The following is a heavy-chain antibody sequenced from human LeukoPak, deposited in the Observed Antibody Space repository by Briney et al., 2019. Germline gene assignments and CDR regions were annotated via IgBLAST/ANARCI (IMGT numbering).Heavy chain of an antibody. V-gene: IGHV1-8*03. CDR1: GYIFIDYE. CDR3: ARGRYMDV. J-gene: IGHJ6*03. Sequence: GASVKVSCKASGYIFIDYEIKWVRQATGQGLEWMGWMNPKSGDTGYEQKFQGRVTITRDSSISTVYMELSSLRSEDTALYYCARGRYMDVWGKGTTVTVSS. CDR2: MNPKSGDT.